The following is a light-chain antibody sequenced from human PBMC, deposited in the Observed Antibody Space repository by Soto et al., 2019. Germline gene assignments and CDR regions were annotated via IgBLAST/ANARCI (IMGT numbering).Light chain of an antibody. CDR3: QQLNTFPVI. CDR1: QGISSY. CDR2: ASS. J-gene: IGKJ5*01. Sequence: DIQLTQSPSFLSASVGDRVTITCRASQGISSYLAWYQQTPGKAPKLLIYASSTLQSGVPSRFSGSGYGTEFTLTISSLQPEDFATYYCQQLNTFPVIFGQGTRLDI. V-gene: IGKV1-9*01.